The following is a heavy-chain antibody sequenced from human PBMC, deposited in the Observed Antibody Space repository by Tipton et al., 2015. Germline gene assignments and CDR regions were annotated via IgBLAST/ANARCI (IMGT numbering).Heavy chain of an antibody. V-gene: IGHV4-38-2*01. Sequence: GLVKPSETLSLTCAVSAYSISSDYYWGWIRQPPGKGLEWIGSISHSGNTNYNPSLKSRVTMSRDTSKNLFSLKLTSVTAADTAVYYCACQDYDSLTRDYQTVDYWGQGILVTVSS. D-gene: IGHD3-9*01. CDR1: AYSISSDYY. CDR3: ACQDYDSLTRDYQTVDY. CDR2: ISHSGNT. J-gene: IGHJ4*02.